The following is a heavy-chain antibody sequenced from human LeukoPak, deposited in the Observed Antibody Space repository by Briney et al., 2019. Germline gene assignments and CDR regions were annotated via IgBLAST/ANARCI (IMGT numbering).Heavy chain of an antibody. CDR2: VYYTGST. V-gene: IGHV4-61*01. D-gene: IGHD2-2*01. J-gene: IGHJ4*02. CDR1: GDSVSSARYY. CDR3: ARTQYCSSTSCYFGYFDY. Sequence: SETLSLTCTVSGDSVSSARYYWSWIRQPAGKGLERIAYVYYTGSTNYNPSLKSRVTTSIDTSKNQSSLKVSSVTAADTAVYYCARTQYCSSTSCYFGYFDYWGQGTLVTVSS.